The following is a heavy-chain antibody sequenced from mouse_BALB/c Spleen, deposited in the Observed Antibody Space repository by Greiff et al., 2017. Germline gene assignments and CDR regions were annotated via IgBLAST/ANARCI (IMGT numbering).Heavy chain of an antibody. Sequence: EVKVEESGPGLVKPSQSLSLTCSVTGYSITSGYYWNWIRQFPGNKLEWMGYISYDGSNNYNPSLKNRISITRDTSKNQFFLKLNSVTTEDTATYYCARGGNSYAMDYWGQGTSVTVSS. CDR1: GYSITSGYY. V-gene: IGHV3-6*02. J-gene: IGHJ4*01. CDR2: ISYDGSN. D-gene: IGHD2-1*01. CDR3: ARGGNSYAMDY.